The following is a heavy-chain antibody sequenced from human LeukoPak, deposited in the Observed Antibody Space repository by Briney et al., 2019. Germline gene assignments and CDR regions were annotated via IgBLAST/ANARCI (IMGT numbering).Heavy chain of an antibody. D-gene: IGHD3-3*01. CDR2: ISYDGSNK. CDR1: GSTFSSYG. V-gene: IGHV3-30*18. Sequence: PGGSLRLSCAASGSTFSSYGMHWVRQAPGKGLEWVAVISYDGSNKYYADSVKGRFTISRDNSKNTLYLQMNSLRAEDTAVYYCAKSMPGGGVVIIDYYYGMDVWGQGTTVTVSS. CDR3: AKSMPGGGVVIIDYYYGMDV. J-gene: IGHJ6*02.